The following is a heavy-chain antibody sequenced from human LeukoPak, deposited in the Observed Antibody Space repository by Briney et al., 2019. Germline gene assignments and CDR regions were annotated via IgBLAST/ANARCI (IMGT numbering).Heavy chain of an antibody. CDR3: AGHHPRNTVDF. CDR2: ISDIGSI. Sequence: SETLSLTCTVSGGSISSYYWSWIRQPPGKGLEWIAYISDIGSINYNPTLKSRVTISLDTSKNQLSLKLSSVTAADTAVYYCAGHHPRNTVDFWGQGTLVTVSS. CDR1: GGSISSYY. J-gene: IGHJ4*02. V-gene: IGHV4-59*08. D-gene: IGHD2/OR15-2a*01.